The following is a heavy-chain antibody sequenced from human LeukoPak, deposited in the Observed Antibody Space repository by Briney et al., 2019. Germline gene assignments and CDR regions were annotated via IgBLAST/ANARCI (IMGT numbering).Heavy chain of an antibody. CDR3: ASLEWLFLNWFDP. CDR2: IYYSGST. D-gene: IGHD3-3*01. V-gene: IGHV4-39*01. CDR1: GYSISSSSYY. Sequence: PSETLSLTCAVSGYSISSSSYYWGWIRQPPGKGLEWIGSIYYSGSTYYNPSLKSRVTISVDTSKNQFSLKLSSVTAADTAVYYCASLEWLFLNWFDPWGQGTLVTVSS. J-gene: IGHJ5*02.